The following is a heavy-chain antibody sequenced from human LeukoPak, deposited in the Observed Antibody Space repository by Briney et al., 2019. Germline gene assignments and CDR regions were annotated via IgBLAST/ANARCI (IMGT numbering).Heavy chain of an antibody. CDR2: ISYDGSNK. CDR3: AKDLGSGSYPDAFDI. D-gene: IGHD1-26*01. CDR1: GFTFSSYG. Sequence: GGSLRLSCAASGFTFSSYGMHWVRQAPGKGLEWVAVISYDGSNKYYAGSVKGRFTISRDNSKNTLYLQMNSLRAEDTAVYYCAKDLGSGSYPDAFDIWGQGTMVTVSS. J-gene: IGHJ3*02. V-gene: IGHV3-30*18.